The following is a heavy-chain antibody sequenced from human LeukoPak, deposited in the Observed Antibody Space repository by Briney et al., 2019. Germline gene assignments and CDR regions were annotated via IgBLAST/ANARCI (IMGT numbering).Heavy chain of an antibody. CDR2: ISGSGGST. Sequence: GGSLRLSCAASGFTFDDYAMHWVRQAPGKGLEWVSAISGSGGSTYYADSVKVRFTISRDNSKNTLHLQMNSLRAEDTAVYYCAKEPHSITIFGVVIEDYWGQGTLVTVSS. CDR3: AKEPHSITIFGVVIEDY. J-gene: IGHJ4*02. CDR1: GFTFDDYA. D-gene: IGHD3-3*01. V-gene: IGHV3-23*01.